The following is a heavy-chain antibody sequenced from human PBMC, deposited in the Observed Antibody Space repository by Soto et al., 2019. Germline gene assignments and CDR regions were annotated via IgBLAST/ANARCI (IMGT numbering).Heavy chain of an antibody. CDR2: INHSGST. CDR1: DGSISIGGYY. D-gene: IGHD6-13*01. J-gene: IGHJ5*02. Sequence: TSVTVSLTCPVADGSISIGGYYWIGISQHPGKGLEWIGEINHSGSTNYNPSLKSRVTISVDTSKNQFSLKLSSVTAADTAVYYCARGGSSWYRNWFDPWGQGTLVTVSS. V-gene: IGHV4-34*01. CDR3: ARGGSSWYRNWFDP.